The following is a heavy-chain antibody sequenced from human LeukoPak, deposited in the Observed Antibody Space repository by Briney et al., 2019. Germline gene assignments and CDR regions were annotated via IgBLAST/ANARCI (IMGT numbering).Heavy chain of an antibody. CDR1: DGSISSSSYY. D-gene: IGHD2-2*01. CDR3: ASCSSTGCLPIDY. CDR2: IYYSGST. V-gene: IGHV4-39*07. J-gene: IGHJ4*02. Sequence: LETLSLTCTVSDGSISSSSYYWGWIRQPPGKGLEWIGSIYYSGSTYYNPSLKSRVTISVDTSKNQFSLKLSSVTAADTAVYYCASCSSTGCLPIDYWGQGTLVTVSS.